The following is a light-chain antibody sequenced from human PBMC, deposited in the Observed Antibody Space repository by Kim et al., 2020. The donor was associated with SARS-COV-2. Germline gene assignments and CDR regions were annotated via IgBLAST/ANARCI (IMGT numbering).Light chain of an antibody. CDR2: AAS. CDR3: QQSYSTLYT. Sequence: DIQMTQSPSSLSASVGDRVTITCRASQSINSYLNWYQQKPGKAPKLLISAASSLQSGVPSRFSGSGSGTDFTLTISSLQPEDFATYFCQQSYSTLYTFGQGTKLEI. CDR1: QSINSY. V-gene: IGKV1-39*01. J-gene: IGKJ2*01.